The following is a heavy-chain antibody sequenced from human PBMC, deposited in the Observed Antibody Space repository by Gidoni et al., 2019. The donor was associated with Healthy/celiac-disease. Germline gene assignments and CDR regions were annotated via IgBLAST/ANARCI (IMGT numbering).Heavy chain of an antibody. V-gene: IGHV3-23*01. CDR2: ISGSGGST. CDR1: GFPFSSYA. CDR3: AKDRSNRVPTHMDV. Sequence: EVQLLESGGGLVQPGGSLRFSCAASGFPFSSYAMSWVRQAPGKGLEWVSAISGSGGSTYYADSVKGRFTISRDNSKNTLYLQMNSLRAEDTAVYYCAKDRSNRVPTHMDVWGKGTTVTVSS. J-gene: IGHJ6*03.